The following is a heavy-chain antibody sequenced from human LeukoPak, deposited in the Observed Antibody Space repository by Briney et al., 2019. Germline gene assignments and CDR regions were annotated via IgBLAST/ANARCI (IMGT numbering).Heavy chain of an antibody. CDR3: ARDQSYYDSSGYYWNPHAFDY. V-gene: IGHV1-18*01. D-gene: IGHD3-22*01. CDR1: GYTFTSYG. CDR2: ISAYNGNT. Sequence: EASVKVSCKASGYTFTSYGISWVRQAPGQGLEWMGWISAYNGNTNYAQKLQGRVTMTTDTSTSTAYMELRSLRSDDTAVYYCARDQSYYDSSGYYWNPHAFDYWGQGTLVTVSS. J-gene: IGHJ4*02.